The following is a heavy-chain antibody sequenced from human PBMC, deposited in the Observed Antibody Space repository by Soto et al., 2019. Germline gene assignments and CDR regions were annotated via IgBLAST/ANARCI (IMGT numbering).Heavy chain of an antibody. V-gene: IGHV4-39*01. Sequence: QLQLQESGPGLLKSSETLSLTCSVSGGSISSSSYYWGWVRQPPGKGLEWIGSMHYSGKSDFNPSLQSRVTISVDTSQNQCSLKLTSVTAADAAVYYCARLLRTFVGPNWFDLWGRGTLVTVSS. CDR1: GGSISSSSYY. D-gene: IGHD2-21*01. CDR3: ARLLRTFVGPNWFDL. CDR2: MHYSGKS. J-gene: IGHJ5*02.